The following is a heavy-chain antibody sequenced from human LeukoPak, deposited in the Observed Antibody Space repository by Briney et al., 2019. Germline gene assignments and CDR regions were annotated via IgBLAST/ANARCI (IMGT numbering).Heavy chain of an antibody. CDR2: ISAYIVNT. Sequence: ASVKVSCKASGYTFTSYGISWVRQAPGHGLEWMGWISAYIVNTKYAQNLQGRVTMTTDTSTSTAYMELRSLRSDDTAVYYCARVRTDFWSGYFYNYFDYWGQGTLVTVP. J-gene: IGHJ4*02. V-gene: IGHV1-18*01. D-gene: IGHD3-3*01. CDR3: ARVRTDFWSGYFYNYFDY. CDR1: GYTFTSYG.